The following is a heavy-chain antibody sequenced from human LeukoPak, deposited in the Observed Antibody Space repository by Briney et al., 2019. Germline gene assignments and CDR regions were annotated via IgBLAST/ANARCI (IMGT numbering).Heavy chain of an antibody. D-gene: IGHD1-7*01. CDR3: ARDARFGGTTPTHFDY. CDR2: ISAHNGNT. J-gene: IGHJ4*02. V-gene: IGHV1-18*01. Sequence: GASVKVSCKASGGTFSSYAISWVRQAPGQGLEWMGWISAHNGNTNYAQKLQGRVTMTTDTSTSTAYMELRSLRSDDTAVYYCARDARFGGTTPTHFDYWGQGTLVTVSS. CDR1: GGTFSSYA.